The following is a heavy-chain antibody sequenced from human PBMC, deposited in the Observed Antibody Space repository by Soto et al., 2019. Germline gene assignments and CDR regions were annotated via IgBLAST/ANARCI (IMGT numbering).Heavy chain of an antibody. CDR3: ARGRGRYSSGWSGFDA. J-gene: IGHJ5*02. CDR1: GASIKSDTW. CDR2: IFQSGST. D-gene: IGHD6-19*01. V-gene: IGHV4-4*02. Sequence: PSETLSLTCDVSGASIKSDTWWTWVRQSPGKGLEWIGEIFQSGSTNYTPSLESRVTISVDKSKNQFSLTWTSVTAADTAVYFCARGRGRYSSGWSGFDAWGQGILGTVS.